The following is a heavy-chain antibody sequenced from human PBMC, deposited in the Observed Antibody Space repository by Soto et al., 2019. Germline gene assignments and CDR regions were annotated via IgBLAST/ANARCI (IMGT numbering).Heavy chain of an antibody. CDR3: ARDSGITGTTRPDYYYYYGMDV. CDR2: IYYSGST. CDR1: CGSISSYY. D-gene: IGHD1-20*01. Sequence: PSETLSLTCTGSCGSISSYYWSWIRQPPGKGLEWIGYIYYSGSTNYNPSLKSRVTISVDTSKNQFSLKLSSVTAADTAVYYCARDSGITGTTRPDYYYYYGMDVWGQGTTVTVSS. V-gene: IGHV4-59*01. J-gene: IGHJ6*02.